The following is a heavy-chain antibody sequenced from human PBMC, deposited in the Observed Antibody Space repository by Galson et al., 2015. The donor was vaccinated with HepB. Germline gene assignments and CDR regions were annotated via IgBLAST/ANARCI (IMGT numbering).Heavy chain of an antibody. CDR1: GYTFTSYG. CDR2: ISAYNGNT. Sequence: SVKVSCKASGYTFTSYGISWVRQAPGQGLEWMGWISAYNGNTNYAQKLQGRATMTTDTSTSTAYMELRSPRSDDTAVYYCATYYDYVWGSYCTGRGTFESCQHWGQGTLVTVSS. CDR3: ATYYDYVWGSYCTGRGTFESCQH. V-gene: IGHV1-18*01. J-gene: IGHJ1*01. D-gene: IGHD3-16*01.